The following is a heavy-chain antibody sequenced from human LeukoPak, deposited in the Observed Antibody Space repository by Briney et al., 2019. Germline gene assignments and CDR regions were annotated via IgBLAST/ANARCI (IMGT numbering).Heavy chain of an antibody. CDR1: GFTFNYAW. Sequence: GGSLRLSCAASGFTFNYAWMSWVRQAPGKGLEWVGRIKSKTDGETADYAAPVKGRFTISRDDSKNTLYLQMNSLKTEDTALYYCTTAPSGYAYMNGWHLDYWGQGALVTVSS. D-gene: IGHD5-18*01. CDR3: TTAPSGYAYMNGWHLDY. V-gene: IGHV3-15*01. CDR2: IKSKTDGETA. J-gene: IGHJ4*02.